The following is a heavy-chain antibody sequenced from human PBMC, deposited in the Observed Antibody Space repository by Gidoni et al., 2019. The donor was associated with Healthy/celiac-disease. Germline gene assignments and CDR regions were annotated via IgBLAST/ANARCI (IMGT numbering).Heavy chain of an antibody. CDR1: GCTFSSYA. J-gene: IGHJ6*02. V-gene: IGHV1-69*01. CDR2: IIPIFVTA. CDR3: ARDLSMKYYYYGMDV. Sequence: QVQLVQSGAEVKKPGSSVKVSCKASGCTFSSYAISLVRQAPGQGLEWMGGIIPIFVTANYSQKFQGRVTITADESTSTAYMELSSLRSEDTAVYYCARDLSMKYYYYGMDVWGQGTTVTVSS.